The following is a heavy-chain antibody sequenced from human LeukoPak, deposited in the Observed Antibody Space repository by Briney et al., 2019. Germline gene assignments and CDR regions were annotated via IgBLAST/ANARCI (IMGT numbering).Heavy chain of an antibody. CDR1: GFTFDDYT. CDR3: AKTPNSSSWYGGFDY. D-gene: IGHD6-13*01. V-gene: IGHV3-43*01. J-gene: IGHJ4*02. Sequence: GGSLRLSCAASGFTFDDYTMHWVRQAPGKGLEWVSLISWDGGSTYYADSVKGRFTISRDNSKNSLYLQMNSLRTVDTALYYCAKTPNSSSWYGGFDYWGQGTLVTVSS. CDR2: ISWDGGST.